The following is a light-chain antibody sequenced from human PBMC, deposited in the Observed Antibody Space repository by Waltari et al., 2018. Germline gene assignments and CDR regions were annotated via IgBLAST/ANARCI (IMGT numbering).Light chain of an antibody. CDR1: SPNIGSHT. Sequence: QSVLTQPPSASGTPGQRVTIPCSGISPNIGSHTVNWYQQLPGTAPKLLIYSNNQRPSGVPDRFSGSKSGTSASLAISGLQSEDEADYYCAAWDDSLNGWVFGGGTKLTVL. V-gene: IGLV1-44*01. J-gene: IGLJ3*02. CDR2: SNN. CDR3: AAWDDSLNGWV.